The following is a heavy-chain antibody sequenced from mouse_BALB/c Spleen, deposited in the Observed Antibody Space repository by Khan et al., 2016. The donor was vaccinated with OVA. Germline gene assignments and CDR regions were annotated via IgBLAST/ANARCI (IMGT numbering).Heavy chain of an antibody. J-gene: IGHJ1*01. D-gene: IGHD1-1*01. CDR1: GYTFTNYA. CDR2: INTYTGDP. V-gene: IGHV9-1*02. CDR3: ARIGTWGYFDV. Sequence: QIQLVQSGPELTKPGETVKISCKASGYTFTNYAMNWVKQAPGQGLEWIGCINTYTGDPTYADDFKGRVVFSLDNSASTAYLQLSNLKNEDMTTYCCARIGTWGYFDVWGEGTTVTVSA.